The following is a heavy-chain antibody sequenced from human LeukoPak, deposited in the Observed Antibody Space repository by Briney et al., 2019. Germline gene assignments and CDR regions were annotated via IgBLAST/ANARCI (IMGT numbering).Heavy chain of an antibody. CDR1: GGSIFSYY. J-gene: IGHJ4*02. V-gene: IGHV4-59*13. CDR3: ARGGVLKSVDY. D-gene: IGHD3-16*01. Sequence: SETLSLTCSVSGGSIFSYYWSWIRQSPGKGLEWIATIYYSGSTNYNSSLKSRVTISVDTSKNQFSLKLSSVTAADTAVYYCARGGVLKSVDYWGQGTLVTVSS. CDR2: IYYSGST.